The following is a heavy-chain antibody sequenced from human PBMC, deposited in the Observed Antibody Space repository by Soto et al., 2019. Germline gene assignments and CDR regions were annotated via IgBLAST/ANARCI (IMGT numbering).Heavy chain of an antibody. V-gene: IGHV3-23*01. CDR3: VKDSRDSMVRGVIIPPGY. CDR2: ISGSGDST. J-gene: IGHJ4*02. D-gene: IGHD3-10*01. Sequence: PGGSLRLSXAASGFTFNNYAMSWVRQAPGKGLEWVSAISGSGDSTYYADSVRGRFTISRDNSMNTLYLQMNSLRAEDTALYYCVKDSRDSMVRGVIIPPGYWGQGTLVTVSS. CDR1: GFTFNNYA.